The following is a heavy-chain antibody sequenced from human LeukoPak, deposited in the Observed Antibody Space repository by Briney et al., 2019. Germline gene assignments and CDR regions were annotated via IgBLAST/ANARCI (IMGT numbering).Heavy chain of an antibody. D-gene: IGHD6-19*01. J-gene: IGHJ4*02. CDR3: ASPRYSSGDY. CDR2: IYRDGST. Sequence: PGGSLRLSCAASGFNVNNNYMSWVRQAPGKGLEWVSVIYRDGSTFYADPVKGRFTISRDNSKNTLYLQVNSLRVEDTAVYYCASPRYSSGDYWGQGTLVTVSS. CDR1: GFNVNNNY. V-gene: IGHV3-66*01.